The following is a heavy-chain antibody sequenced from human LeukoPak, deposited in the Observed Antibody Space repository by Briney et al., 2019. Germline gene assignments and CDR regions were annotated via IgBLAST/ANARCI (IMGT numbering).Heavy chain of an antibody. D-gene: IGHD3-16*01. Sequence: GGSLRLSCAASGFTFSDYYMTWIRQAPGKGLEWVSYISSSSSYTNYAASVRGRFTVSRDNAKDSLYLQMNSLRAEDTAVYYCARERVLRVWGQGTLVTVSS. CDR1: GFTFSDYY. CDR2: ISSSSSYT. J-gene: IGHJ4*02. V-gene: IGHV3-11*05. CDR3: ARERVLRV.